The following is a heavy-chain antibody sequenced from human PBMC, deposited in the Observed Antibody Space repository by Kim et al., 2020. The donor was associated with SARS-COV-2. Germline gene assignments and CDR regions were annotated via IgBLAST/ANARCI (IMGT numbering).Heavy chain of an antibody. Sequence: LSLTCAASGFTFSSYSMNWVRQAPGKGLEWVSSISSSSSYIYYADSVKGRFTISRDNAKNSLYLQMNSLRAEDTAVYYCARLERITMVRGVIKRFDY. V-gene: IGHV3-21*01. CDR2: ISSSSSYI. D-gene: IGHD3-10*01. J-gene: IGHJ4*01. CDR3: ARLERITMVRGVIKRFDY. CDR1: GFTFSSYS.